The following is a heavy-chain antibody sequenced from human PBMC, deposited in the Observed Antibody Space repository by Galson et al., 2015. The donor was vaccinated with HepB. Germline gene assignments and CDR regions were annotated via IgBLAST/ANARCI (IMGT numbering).Heavy chain of an antibody. CDR2: INAGNGNT. Sequence: SVKVSCKASGYTFTSYAMHWVRQAPGQRLEWMGWINAGNGNTKYSQKFQGRVTITRYTSASTAYMELSSLRSEDTAVYYCARRGAYCGGDCLTHAFDIWGQGTMVTVSS. V-gene: IGHV1-3*01. D-gene: IGHD2-21*02. J-gene: IGHJ3*02. CDR1: GYTFTSYA. CDR3: ARRGAYCGGDCLTHAFDI.